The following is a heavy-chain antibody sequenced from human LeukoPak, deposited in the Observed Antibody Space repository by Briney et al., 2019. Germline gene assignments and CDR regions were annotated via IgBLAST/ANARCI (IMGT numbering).Heavy chain of an antibody. CDR2: IYHSGST. CDR3: ARRVRYGGYESSHSPLYYFDY. CDR1: GYSISSGYY. D-gene: IGHD5-12*01. Sequence: SETLSLTCTVSGYSISSGYYWGWIRQPPGKGLEWIGSIYHSGSTNYNPSLKSRVTISVDTSKNQFSLKLSSVTAADTAVYYCARRVRYGGYESSHSPLYYFDYWGQGTLVTVSS. V-gene: IGHV4-38-2*02. J-gene: IGHJ4*02.